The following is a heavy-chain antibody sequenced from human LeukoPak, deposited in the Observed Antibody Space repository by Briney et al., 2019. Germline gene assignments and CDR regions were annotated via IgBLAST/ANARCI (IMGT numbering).Heavy chain of an antibody. CDR2: IYYSGST. D-gene: IGHD5-18*01. CDR3: ARARGYSYGYPFDY. Sequence: PSETLSLTCTVSGGSISSYYWSWIRQPPGKGLEWIGYIYYSGSTNYNPSLKSRVTISVDTSKNQLSLKLSSVTAADTAVYYCARARGYSYGYPFDYWGQGTLVTVSS. V-gene: IGHV4-59*01. J-gene: IGHJ4*02. CDR1: GGSISSYY.